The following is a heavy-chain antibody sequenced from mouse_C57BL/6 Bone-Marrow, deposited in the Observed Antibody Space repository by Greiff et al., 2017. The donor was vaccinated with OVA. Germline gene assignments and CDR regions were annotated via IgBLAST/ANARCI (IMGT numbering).Heavy chain of an antibody. CDR1: GFSLTSYG. Sequence: QVHVKQSGPGLVQPSQSLSITCTVSGFSLTSYGVHWVRQSPGKGLEWLGVIWSGGSTDYNAAFISRLSISKDNSKSQVFFKMNSLQADDTAIYYCARHTVAQYYYAMDYWGQGTSVTVSS. J-gene: IGHJ4*01. CDR2: IWSGGST. CDR3: ARHTVAQYYYAMDY. V-gene: IGHV2-2*01. D-gene: IGHD1-1*01.